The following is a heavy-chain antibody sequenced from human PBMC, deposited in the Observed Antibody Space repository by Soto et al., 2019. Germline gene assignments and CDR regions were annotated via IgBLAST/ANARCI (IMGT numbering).Heavy chain of an antibody. CDR3: ARGDYSDSSGLYFDY. Sequence: QVQLQESGPGLVKPSETLSLICTVSGGSISSHYWSWIRQPPGKGLEWIGYVYYGGSTNYNPSLKSRVTISVDTSKNQFSLKLSSVTAADTAVYHCARGDYSDSSGLYFDYWGQGTLVTVSS. J-gene: IGHJ4*02. CDR1: GGSISSHY. CDR2: VYYGGST. D-gene: IGHD3-22*01. V-gene: IGHV4-59*11.